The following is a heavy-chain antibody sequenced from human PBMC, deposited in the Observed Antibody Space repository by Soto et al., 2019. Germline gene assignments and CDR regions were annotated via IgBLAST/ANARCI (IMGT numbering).Heavy chain of an antibody. CDR2: ISGSGGST. CDR3: AKGSSSWYHYDGVDV. CDR1: GFTFSSYA. V-gene: IGHV3-23*01. J-gene: IGHJ6*02. Sequence: GGSLRLSCAASGFTFSSYAMSWVRQAPGKGLEWVSAISGSGGSTYYADSVKGRFTISRDNSKNTLYLQMNSLRAEDTAVYSSAKGSSSWYHYDGVDVWAQGTTVAVSS. D-gene: IGHD6-13*01.